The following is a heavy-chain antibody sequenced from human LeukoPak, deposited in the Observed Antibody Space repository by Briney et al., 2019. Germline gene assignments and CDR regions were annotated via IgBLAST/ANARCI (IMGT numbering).Heavy chain of an antibody. Sequence: SETLSLTCAVYGGSFSDYYWSWIRQPPGKGLECIGEINHSGDTNYNPSLKSRVSISVDTSKNQFSLKVRSVTAADTAVYYCARRYCGSISCRIDSWGQGTLVTVSS. V-gene: IGHV4-34*01. CDR2: INHSGDT. D-gene: IGHD2-2*01. CDR3: ARRYCGSISCRIDS. CDR1: GGSFSDYY. J-gene: IGHJ4*02.